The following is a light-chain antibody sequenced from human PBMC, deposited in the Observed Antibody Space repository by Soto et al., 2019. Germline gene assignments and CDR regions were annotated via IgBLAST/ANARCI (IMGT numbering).Light chain of an antibody. J-gene: IGKJ5*01. CDR1: QSVRSN. Sequence: EIVLTQSPGTLSLSLGERATLSCRASQSVRSNLAWYQQKPGQAPRLLIYGASSRATGIPDRFSGSGSGTDFTLTISRLEPEDFALYYCQQYNDWITFGQGTRLEIK. CDR3: QQYNDWIT. CDR2: GAS. V-gene: IGKV3-20*01.